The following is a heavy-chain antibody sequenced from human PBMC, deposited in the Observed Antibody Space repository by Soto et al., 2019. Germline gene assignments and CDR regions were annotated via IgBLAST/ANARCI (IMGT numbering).Heavy chain of an antibody. CDR3: ARPFEYRSSFFGS. J-gene: IGHJ4*02. D-gene: IGHD6-6*01. CDR1: GFSFRDFW. CDR2: INSDGSVK. Sequence: GGSLRLSCAASGFSFRDFWMHWVRQTPGKGLVWVSRINSDGSVKRYADSVRGRFTISRDNARNTLFLQLNSLRVDDTAVYFCARPFEYRSSFFGSWGQGTLVTVYS. V-gene: IGHV3-74*01.